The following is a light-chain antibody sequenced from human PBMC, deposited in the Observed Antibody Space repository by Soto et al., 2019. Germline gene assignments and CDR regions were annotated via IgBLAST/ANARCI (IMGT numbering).Light chain of an antibody. V-gene: IGKV3-15*01. J-gene: IGKJ2*01. CDR3: QQYNNWPPMYT. CDR2: GAS. Sequence: EIGMTQSPATLSVSPGERATLSCRASQSVSSNLAWYQQKPGQAPRLLISGASTRATGIPDRFSGSGSGTEFALTISSLQSEDFAVYYCQQYNNWPPMYTVGQGTKLEIK. CDR1: QSVSSN.